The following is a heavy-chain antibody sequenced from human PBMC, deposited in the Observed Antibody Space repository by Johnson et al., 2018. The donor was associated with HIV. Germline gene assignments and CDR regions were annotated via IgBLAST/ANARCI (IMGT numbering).Heavy chain of an antibody. CDR2: ISYDGSEK. Sequence: QVQLVESGGGVVQPGGSLRLSCAASGFTFSSYGMHWVRQAPGKGLEWVAVISYDGSEKYYVDSVKGRFTISRDNAKNSLYVQMSSLRAEDTAVYFCAGENLPGIAVYGGAFDIWGQGTMVTVSS. CDR1: GFTFSSYG. J-gene: IGHJ3*02. V-gene: IGHV3-30*03. D-gene: IGHD6-19*01. CDR3: AGENLPGIAVYGGAFDI.